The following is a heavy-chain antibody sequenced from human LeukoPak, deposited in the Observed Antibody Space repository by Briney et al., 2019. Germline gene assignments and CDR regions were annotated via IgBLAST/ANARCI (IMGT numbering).Heavy chain of an antibody. J-gene: IGHJ4*02. D-gene: IGHD4-11*01. V-gene: IGHV4-31*03. CDR3: ARERMTTHYFDF. CDR1: GDSISSGGYY. CDR2: IYYSGST. Sequence: SQTLSLTCTVSGDSISSGGYYWSWIRQHPGKGLEWIGYIYYSGSTYYNPSLKSRVTISVDSSKKQFSLKLSSVTAADMAVYYCARERMTTHYFDFWGQGTLVTVSS.